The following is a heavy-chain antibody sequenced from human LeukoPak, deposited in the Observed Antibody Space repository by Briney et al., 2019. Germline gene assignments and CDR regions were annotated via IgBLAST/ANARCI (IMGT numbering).Heavy chain of an antibody. D-gene: IGHD3-22*01. CDR1: GFTFSSYA. CDR3: AKFPPYYYDSSGPDY. J-gene: IGHJ4*02. CDR2: ISYDGSNK. Sequence: GGSLRLSCAASGFTFSSYAMHWVRQAPGKGLEWVAVISYDGSNKYYADSVKGRFTISRDNSKNTLYLQMNSLRAEDTAVYYCAKFPPYYYDSSGPDYWGQGTLVTVSS. V-gene: IGHV3-30-3*02.